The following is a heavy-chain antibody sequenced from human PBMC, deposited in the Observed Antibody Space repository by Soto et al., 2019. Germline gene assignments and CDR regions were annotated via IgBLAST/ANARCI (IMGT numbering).Heavy chain of an antibody. D-gene: IGHD1-26*01. CDR2: MNQARNQK. CDR3: ARQHSGSYYFDY. CDR1: GFTFINYA. Sequence: GGSLRLSCAASGFTFINYAMTWVRKAPGKGLKWVANMNQARNQKTYLDHVKSSFSNSRDNAKNSLYLQITSLRAEDKAVYYCARQHSGSYYFDYWGQGTPVTVSS. J-gene: IGHJ4*02. V-gene: IGHV3-7*03.